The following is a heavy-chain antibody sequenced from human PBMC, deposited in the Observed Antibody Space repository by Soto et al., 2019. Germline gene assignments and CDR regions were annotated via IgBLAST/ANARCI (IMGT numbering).Heavy chain of an antibody. CDR2: IYYSGST. CDR3: TRHSSSYRKVLNY. V-gene: IGHV4-61*08. J-gene: IGHJ4*02. D-gene: IGHD6-13*01. CDR1: GGSISSGGYY. Sequence: PSETLSLTCAVSGGSISSGGYYWSWIRQPPGKGLEWIGYIYYSGSTNYNPSLKSRVTISVDTSKNQFSLKLSAVTAVDTAVSYCTRHSSSYRKVLNYWGQGNLVTAAS.